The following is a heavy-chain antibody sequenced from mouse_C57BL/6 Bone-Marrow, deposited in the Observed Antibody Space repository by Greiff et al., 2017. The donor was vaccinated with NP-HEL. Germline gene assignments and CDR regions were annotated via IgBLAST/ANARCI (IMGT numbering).Heavy chain of an antibody. V-gene: IGHV1-64*01. CDR2: IHPNSGST. CDR3: AKLLPRDYCDY. Sequence: QVQLQQPGAELVKPGASVKLSCKASGYTFTSYWMHWVKQRPGQGLEWIGMIHPNSGSTNYNEKFKSKATLTVDKSSSTAYMQLSSLTSEDSAVYYCAKLLPRDYCDYWGQGTTLTVSS. CDR1: GYTFTSYW. D-gene: IGHD1-1*01. J-gene: IGHJ2*01.